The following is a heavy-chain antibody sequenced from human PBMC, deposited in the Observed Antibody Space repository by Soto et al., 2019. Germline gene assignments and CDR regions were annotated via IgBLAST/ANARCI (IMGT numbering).Heavy chain of an antibody. Sequence: QVQLVQSGAEVKNPGASLKVSCQASVYSFCDYGIAWVRQPPRQGPACVGWISTYNGNTNDAQKFQGRVTMTTDTSANTAYMELRSLRSDDTAMYYCARYGYSSGWYLGTGMDVWGQGTPVTVSS. D-gene: IGHD6-19*01. CDR3: ARYGYSSGWYLGTGMDV. CDR2: ISTYNGNT. CDR1: VYSFCDYG. V-gene: IGHV1-18*04. J-gene: IGHJ6*02.